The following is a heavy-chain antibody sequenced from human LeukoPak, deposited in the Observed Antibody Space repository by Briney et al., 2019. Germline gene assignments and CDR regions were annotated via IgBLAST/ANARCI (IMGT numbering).Heavy chain of an antibody. V-gene: IGHV1-69*04. D-gene: IGHD3-16*02. CDR3: AASFMVMFGGLMVPDAFDI. J-gene: IGHJ3*02. CDR1: GGTFSSYA. CDR2: IIPILGIA. Sequence: SVKVPCKASGGTFSSYAISWVRQAPGQGLGWMGRIIPILGIANYAQKFQGRVTITADKSTSTAYMELGSLRSEDTAVYYCAASFMVMFGGLMVPDAFDIWGQGTLVTVSS.